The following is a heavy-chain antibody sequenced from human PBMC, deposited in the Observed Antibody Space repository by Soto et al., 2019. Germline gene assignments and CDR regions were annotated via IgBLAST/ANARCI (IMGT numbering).Heavy chain of an antibody. CDR2: IVVGSGNT. CDR1: VFIFTSSA. V-gene: IGHV1-58*01. CDR3: APWGRGSYYSYYYSGLDV. J-gene: IGHJ6*01. D-gene: IGHD3-10*01. Sequence: SVKVSCKASVFIFTSSAVQWVRQAHGQRLEWIGWIVVGSGNTNYAQKFQERVTITRDMSTSTAYMELSSLRSEYTAVYYCAPWGRGSYYSYYYSGLDVWGEATQVTVTS.